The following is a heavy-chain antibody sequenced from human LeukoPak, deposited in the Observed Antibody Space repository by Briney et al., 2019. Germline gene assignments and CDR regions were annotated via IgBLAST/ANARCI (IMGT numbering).Heavy chain of an antibody. D-gene: IGHD3-22*01. CDR2: IYYSGST. Sequence: PSETLSLTCTVSGGSISSYYWSWIRQPPGKGLEWIGYIYYSGSTNYNPSLKSRVTISVDTSKNQFSLKLSSVTAADTAVYYCARHSPGISGFVDYWGQGTLVTVSS. CDR3: ARHSPGISGFVDY. V-gene: IGHV4-59*08. CDR1: GGSISSYY. J-gene: IGHJ4*02.